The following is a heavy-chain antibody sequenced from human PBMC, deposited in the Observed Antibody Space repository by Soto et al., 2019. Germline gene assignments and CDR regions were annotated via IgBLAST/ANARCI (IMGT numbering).Heavy chain of an antibody. Sequence: SETLSLTCTVSGGSISSGGYYWSWIRQHPGKGLEWIGYIYYSGSTYDNPSLKSRVTISVYTSKNQFSLKLSSVTAADTALYYCARDDSYGDYFDYWGQGTLVTVSS. V-gene: IGHV4-31*02. CDR1: GGSISSGGYY. CDR2: IYYSGST. CDR3: ARDDSYGDYFDY. J-gene: IGHJ4*02. D-gene: IGHD5-18*01.